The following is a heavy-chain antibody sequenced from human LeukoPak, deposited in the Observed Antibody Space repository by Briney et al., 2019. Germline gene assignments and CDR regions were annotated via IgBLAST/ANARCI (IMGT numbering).Heavy chain of an antibody. CDR1: GGTFSSYA. CDR3: ATTPQQWLVGYFDY. D-gene: IGHD6-19*01. V-gene: IGHV1-69*13. J-gene: IGHJ4*02. Sequence: SVKVSCKASGGTFSSYAISWVRQAPGQGLEWMGGIIPIFGTANYAQKFQGRVTITADESTSTAYMELSSLRSEDTAMYYCATTPQQWLVGYFDYWGQGTLVTVSS. CDR2: IIPIFGTA.